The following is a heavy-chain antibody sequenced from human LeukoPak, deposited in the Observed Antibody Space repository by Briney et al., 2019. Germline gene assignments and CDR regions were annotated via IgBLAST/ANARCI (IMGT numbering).Heavy chain of an antibody. V-gene: IGHV3-23*01. CDR3: AKRHYYDSSGYRD. Sequence: GGSLRLSCAASGFTFSSYAMSWVRQAPGKGLEWVSAISGSDGSTYYADSVKGRFTISRDNSKNTLYLQMNSLRAEDTAVYYCAKRHYYDSSGYRDWGQGTLVTVSS. CDR1: GFTFSSYA. D-gene: IGHD3-22*01. CDR2: ISGSDGST. J-gene: IGHJ4*02.